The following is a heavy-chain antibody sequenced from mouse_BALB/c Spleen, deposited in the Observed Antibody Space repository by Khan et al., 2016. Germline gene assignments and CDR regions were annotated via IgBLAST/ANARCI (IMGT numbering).Heavy chain of an antibody. Sequence: EVQLQESGPSLVKPSQTLSLTCSVTGDSITSGYWNWIRKFPGNKLEYMGYISYSGSTYYNPSLKSRISITRDTSKNQYYLQLNSVTTEDTATYYCARYDGSSYVRAMDYWGPGTSVTVSS. D-gene: IGHD1-1*01. V-gene: IGHV3-8*02. CDR1: GDSITSGY. CDR3: ARYDGSSYVRAMDY. J-gene: IGHJ4*01. CDR2: ISYSGST.